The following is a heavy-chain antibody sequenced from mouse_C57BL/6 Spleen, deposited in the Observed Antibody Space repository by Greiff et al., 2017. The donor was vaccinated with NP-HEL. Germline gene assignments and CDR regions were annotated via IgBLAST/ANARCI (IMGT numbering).Heavy chain of an antibody. Sequence: VQRVESGGGLVKPGASVKLSCKASGYTFTSYWMHWVKQRPGQGLEWIGNINPSNGGTNYNEKFKSKATLTVDKSSSTAYMQLSSLTSEDSAVYYCARSGYYGSSSFDYWGQGTTLTVSS. V-gene: IGHV1-53*01. CDR1: GYTFTSYW. CDR2: INPSNGGT. CDR3: ARSGYYGSSSFDY. J-gene: IGHJ2*01. D-gene: IGHD1-1*01.